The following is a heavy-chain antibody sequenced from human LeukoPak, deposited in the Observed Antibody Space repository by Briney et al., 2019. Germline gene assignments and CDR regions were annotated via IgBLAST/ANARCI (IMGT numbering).Heavy chain of an antibody. D-gene: IGHD2-21*02. CDR1: GFTFSGYG. CDR3: AKDLRAYCGGDCPNWFDP. V-gene: IGHV3-30*02. J-gene: IGHJ5*02. CDR2: VRYDSSNK. Sequence: GGSLRLSCAASGFTFSGYGMHWVRQAPGKGLEWVAFVRYDSSNKYYADSVKGRFTVSRDNSKNMLYLQMNSLRAEDTAVYYCAKDLRAYCGGDCPNWFDPWGQGTLVTVSS.